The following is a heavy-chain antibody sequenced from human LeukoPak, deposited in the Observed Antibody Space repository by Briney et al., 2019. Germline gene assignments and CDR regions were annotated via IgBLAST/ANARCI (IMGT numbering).Heavy chain of an antibody. CDR1: GFTFTNAW. CDR3: AKGTSVYYYYYMDV. Sequence: GGSLRLSCAASGFTFTNAWMSWVRQAPGKGLEWVSAISGSGSSTYYADSVKGRFAISRDNSKNTMYLQMNSLRAEDTAVYYCAKGTSVYYYYYMDVWGKGTTVTVSS. J-gene: IGHJ6*03. CDR2: ISGSGSST. D-gene: IGHD5/OR15-5a*01. V-gene: IGHV3-23*01.